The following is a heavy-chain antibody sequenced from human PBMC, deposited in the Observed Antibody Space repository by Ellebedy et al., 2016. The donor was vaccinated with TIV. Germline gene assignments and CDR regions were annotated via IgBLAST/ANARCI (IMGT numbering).Heavy chain of an antibody. D-gene: IGHD3-3*01. Sequence: PGGSLRLSCAASGFTFGRAWMNWVRQTPGKGLEWVGRIKSKRDGETTEYAAPVKGRFTISREDSDNMLSLQMNSLKAEDTAVYYCTTGFSTAWHDHCWGQGTLVTVSS. CDR1: GFTFGRAW. V-gene: IGHV3-15*07. CDR2: IKSKRDGETT. J-gene: IGHJ4*02. CDR3: TTGFSTAWHDHC.